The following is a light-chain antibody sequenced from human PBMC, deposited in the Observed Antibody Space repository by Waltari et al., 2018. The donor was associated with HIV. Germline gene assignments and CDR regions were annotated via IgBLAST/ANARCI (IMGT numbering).Light chain of an antibody. Sequence: QSALTQPASVSGSPGQSITISCTGTSSDVGSYNYVSWYQQHPDKAPKLMIYEVSNRPSGVSNRFAGSKSDKTASLTISGLQSEDEADYYCSSYRSSSTPLWVFGGGTKLTVL. CDR1: SSDVGSYNY. V-gene: IGLV2-14*01. CDR3: SSYRSSSTPLWV. J-gene: IGLJ3*02. CDR2: EVS.